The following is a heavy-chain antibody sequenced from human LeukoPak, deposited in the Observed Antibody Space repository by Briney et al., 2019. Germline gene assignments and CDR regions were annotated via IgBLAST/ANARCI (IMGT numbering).Heavy chain of an antibody. CDR3: ASHEYQVFPPANWFDP. V-gene: IGHV4-39*02. J-gene: IGHJ5*02. D-gene: IGHD6-6*01. CDR2: FHHGGSA. Sequence: PSETLSLTCTVSGDSVSSSNFFWGWLRQPPGKGLEWIVSFHHGGSAFYNPSLKSRVTISVDTSNNHFSLKLTSVTAADSAVYYCASHEYQVFPPANWFDPWGQGTLVTVSS. CDR1: GDSVSSSNFF.